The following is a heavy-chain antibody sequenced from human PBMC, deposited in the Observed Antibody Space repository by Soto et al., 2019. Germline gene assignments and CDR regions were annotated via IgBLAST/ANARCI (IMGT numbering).Heavy chain of an antibody. CDR3: ARAPPYYDSSGSRTAQFDY. J-gene: IGHJ4*02. V-gene: IGHV1-46*01. Sequence: ASVKVSCKASGYTFTSYYMHWVRQAPGQGLEWMGIINPSGGSTSYAQKFQGRVTMTRDTSTGTVYMELSSLRSEDTAVYYCARAPPYYDSSGSRTAQFDYWGQGTLVTVSS. CDR1: GYTFTSYY. CDR2: INPSGGST. D-gene: IGHD3-22*01.